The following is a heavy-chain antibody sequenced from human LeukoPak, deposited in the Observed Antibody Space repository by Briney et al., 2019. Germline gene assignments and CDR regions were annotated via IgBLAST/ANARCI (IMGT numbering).Heavy chain of an antibody. CDR3: ARGYGGLHYYYFYMDV. D-gene: IGHD4-23*01. V-gene: IGHV1-2*04. CDR2: INPNSGAT. CDR1: GYTFTGYY. Sequence: ASVKVSCKASGYTFTGYYIHWVRQAPGQGLEWMGWINPNSGATNYAQKFQGWVTMTRDTSIITAYMQLSRLRSDDAAVYYCARGYGGLHYYYFYMDVWGKGTTVTVSS. J-gene: IGHJ6*03.